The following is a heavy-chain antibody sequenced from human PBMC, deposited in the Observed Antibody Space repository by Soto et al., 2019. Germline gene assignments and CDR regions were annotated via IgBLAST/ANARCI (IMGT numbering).Heavy chain of an antibody. J-gene: IGHJ4*02. D-gene: IGHD3-22*01. Sequence: ASVKVSCKASGYTFTSYAMHWVRQAPGQRLEWMGWINAGNGNTKYSQKFQGRVTITRDTSASTAYMELSSLRSEDTAVYYCARDDSSGYYNFDYWGQGTLVTVPQ. CDR2: INAGNGNT. CDR3: ARDDSSGYYNFDY. CDR1: GYTFTSYA. V-gene: IGHV1-3*01.